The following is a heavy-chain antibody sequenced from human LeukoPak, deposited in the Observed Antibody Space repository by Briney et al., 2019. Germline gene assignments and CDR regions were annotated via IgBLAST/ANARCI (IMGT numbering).Heavy chain of an antibody. CDR1: GGSFSGYY. CDR3: ARGRKVTVAGNPFDY. D-gene: IGHD6-19*01. V-gene: IGHV4-34*01. J-gene: IGHJ4*02. CDR2: INHSGST. Sequence: ASETLSLTCAVYGGSFSGYYWSWIRQPPGKGLEWIGEINHSGSTNYNPSLKSRVTISVDTSKNQFSLKLSSVTAADTAVYYCARGRKVTVAGNPFDYWGQGTLVTVSS.